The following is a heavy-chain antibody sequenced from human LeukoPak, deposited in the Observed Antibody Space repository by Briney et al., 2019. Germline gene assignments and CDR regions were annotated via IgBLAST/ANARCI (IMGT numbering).Heavy chain of an antibody. CDR3: ARDTAVGYYYYYYMDV. CDR1: GYTFTSYA. CDR2: INPSGGST. V-gene: IGHV1-46*01. J-gene: IGHJ6*03. D-gene: IGHD1-26*01. Sequence: ASVKVSCKASGYTFTSYAMNWVRQAPGQGLEWMGIINPSGGSTSYAQKFQGRVTMTRDTSTSTVYMELSSLRSEDTAVYYCARDTAVGYYYYYYMDVWGKGTTVTVSS.